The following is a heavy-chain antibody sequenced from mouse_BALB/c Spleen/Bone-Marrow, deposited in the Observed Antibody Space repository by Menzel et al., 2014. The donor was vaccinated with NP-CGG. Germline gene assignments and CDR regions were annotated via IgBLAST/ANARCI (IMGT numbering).Heavy chain of an antibody. Sequence: EVQLQQSGGGLVQPGGPLKLSCATSGFTFSDNYMYWVRQTQEKRLEWVAYIRNGGGSTYYPDTVKGRFTISRDNAKNTLYLQMSRLKSEDTAMYYCARQDYSYYYAMDYWGQGTSVTVSS. CDR3: ARQDYSYYYAMDY. CDR1: GFTFSDNY. D-gene: IGHD2-13*01. CDR2: IRNGGGST. V-gene: IGHV5-12*02. J-gene: IGHJ4*01.